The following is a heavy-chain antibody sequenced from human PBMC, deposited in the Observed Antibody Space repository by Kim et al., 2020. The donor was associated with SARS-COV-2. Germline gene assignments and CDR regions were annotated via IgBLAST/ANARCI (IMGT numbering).Heavy chain of an antibody. V-gene: IGHV4-38-2*02. D-gene: IGHD4-17*01. J-gene: IGHJ6*01. CDR2: FYYTGTT. CDR1: GYSISNNYY. CDR3: ASGTVVAVDLPKYY. Sequence: SETLSLTWTVSGYSISNNYYWGWMRQSPGKGLEWIGSFYYTGTTYYNPSLKSRVTISRDTSTNHFSLNLTSVTAADPAVYFCASGTVVAVDLPKYY.